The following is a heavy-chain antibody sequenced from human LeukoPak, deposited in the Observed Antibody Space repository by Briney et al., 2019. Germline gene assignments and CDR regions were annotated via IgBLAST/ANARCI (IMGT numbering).Heavy chain of an antibody. CDR3: ARRSGYYIRSGFDI. J-gene: IGHJ3*02. Sequence: SETLSLTCPVYGGSFSGYSWNWIRQPPGKGLEWIGEIHHSGSTNYNPSLKSRVTISGDTSKKRFSLKLSSVTAADTAMYYCARRSGYYIRSGFDIWGQGTMVTVSS. CDR2: IHHSGST. CDR1: GGSFSGYS. D-gene: IGHD3-3*01. V-gene: IGHV4-34*01.